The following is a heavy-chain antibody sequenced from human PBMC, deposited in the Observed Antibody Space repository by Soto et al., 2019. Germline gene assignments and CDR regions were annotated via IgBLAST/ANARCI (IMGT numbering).Heavy chain of an antibody. J-gene: IGHJ5*02. CDR1: GGTFTYYG. V-gene: IGHV1-69*01. CDR2: IIPIIGPA. D-gene: IGHD3-22*01. CDR3: ARDLGTTIAGPPRRETYGGLDP. Sequence: QVQLVQSGAEVKRPGSSVKLSCKASGGTFTYYGISWVRQAPGQGLEWMGGIIPIIGPATYAQKFQGRVTITAAQSTSTAYMELSSLGSEDTALYYCARDLGTTIAGPPRRETYGGLDPWGQGTLVTVSS.